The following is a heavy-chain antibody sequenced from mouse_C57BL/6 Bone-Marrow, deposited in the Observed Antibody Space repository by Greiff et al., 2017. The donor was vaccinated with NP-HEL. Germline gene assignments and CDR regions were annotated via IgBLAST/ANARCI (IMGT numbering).Heavy chain of an antibody. CDR1: GYTFTSYW. CDR2: IDPADSYT. Sequence: QVQLQQPGAELVMPGASVKLSCKASGYTFTSYWMHWVKQRPGQGLEWIGEIDPADSYTNYNQKFKGKSTLTVDKSSSTAYMQLSSLTSEDSAVYYCAKEGGCDSPFDYWGQGTTLTVSS. V-gene: IGHV1-69*01. D-gene: IGHD2-12*01. CDR3: AKEGGCDSPFDY. J-gene: IGHJ2*01.